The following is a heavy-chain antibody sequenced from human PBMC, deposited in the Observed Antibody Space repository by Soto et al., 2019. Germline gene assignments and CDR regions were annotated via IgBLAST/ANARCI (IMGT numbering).Heavy chain of an antibody. Sequence: SETLCLTCTVSGGSISSYYWSWIRQPPGKGLEWIGYIYYSGSTNYNPSLKSRVTISVDTSKNQFSLKLSSVTAADTAVYYCASYCADSYERYDPWGQRTLVT. CDR2: IYYSGST. CDR1: GGSISSYY. V-gene: IGHV4-59*01. D-gene: IGHD2-21*01. J-gene: IGHJ5*01. CDR3: ASYCADSYERYDP.